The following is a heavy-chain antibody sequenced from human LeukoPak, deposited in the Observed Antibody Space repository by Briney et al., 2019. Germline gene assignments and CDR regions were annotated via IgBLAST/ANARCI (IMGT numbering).Heavy chain of an antibody. Sequence: GSLRLSCAASGFTFSSYWMSWVRQAPGKGLEWVSYISSSSSTIYYADSVQGRFTISRDNAKNSLYLQMNSLRAEDTAVYYCARDSAMIRGVADYWGQGTLVTVSS. D-gene: IGHD3-10*01. J-gene: IGHJ4*02. V-gene: IGHV3-48*04. CDR2: ISSSSSTI. CDR1: GFTFSSYW. CDR3: ARDSAMIRGVADY.